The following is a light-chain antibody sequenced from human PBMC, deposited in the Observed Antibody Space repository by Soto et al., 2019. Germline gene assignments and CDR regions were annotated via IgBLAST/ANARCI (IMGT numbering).Light chain of an antibody. CDR3: SSYTSSSTYV. Sequence: QSALTQPASVSGSPGQSITISCTGTNSDVGAYNYVSWYQQHPGKAPKLMIYEVSNRPSGVSNRFSGSKSGNTASLTISGPQAEDEADYYCSSYTSSSTYVFGTGTKVTV. J-gene: IGLJ1*01. V-gene: IGLV2-14*01. CDR2: EVS. CDR1: NSDVGAYNY.